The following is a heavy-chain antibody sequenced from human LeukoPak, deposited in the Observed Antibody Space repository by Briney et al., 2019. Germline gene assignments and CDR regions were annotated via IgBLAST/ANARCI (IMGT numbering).Heavy chain of an antibody. V-gene: IGHV3-13*01. CDR1: GFTFSSYD. CDR2: IGTVGDT. J-gene: IGHJ4*02. CDR3: ARSRGGSYSPLDY. D-gene: IGHD1-26*01. Sequence: GGSLRLSCAASGFTFSSYDMHWVRQATGKGLEWVSAIGTVGDTYYPGSVKGRFTISRENAKNSLYLQMNSLRAGDTAVYYCARSRGGSYSPLDYWGQGTLVTVSS.